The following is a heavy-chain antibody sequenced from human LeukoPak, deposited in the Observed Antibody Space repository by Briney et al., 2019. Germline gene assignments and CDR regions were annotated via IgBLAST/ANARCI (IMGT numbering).Heavy chain of an antibody. D-gene: IGHD3-22*01. CDR1: GYTFTSYA. V-gene: IGHV7-4-1*02. CDR3: ARAGDITMIVVYYMDV. CDR2: INTNTGNP. Sequence: ASVKVSCKASGYTFTSYAMNWVRQAPGQGLEWMGWINTNTGNPTYAQGFTGRFVFSLDTSVSTAYLQISSLKAEDTAVYYCARAGDITMIVVYYMDVWGKGTTVTVSS. J-gene: IGHJ6*03.